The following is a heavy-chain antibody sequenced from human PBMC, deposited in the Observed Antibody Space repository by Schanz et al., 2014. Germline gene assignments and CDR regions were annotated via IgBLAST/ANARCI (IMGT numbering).Heavy chain of an antibody. CDR1: GFTFSYYW. J-gene: IGHJ3*02. Sequence: VQLVESGGGVVQPGRSLRLSCAASGFTFSYYWMSWVRQAPGKGPEWVANIKHDGSVKDYVDSVEGRFTISRDNAKRSLFLQMNSLRVEDTAVYYCARKMKLGVYGGKGHDSLDIWGQGTMVTVSS. CDR3: ARKMKLGVYGGKGHDSLDI. V-gene: IGHV3-7*05. D-gene: IGHD4-17*01. CDR2: IKHDGSVK.